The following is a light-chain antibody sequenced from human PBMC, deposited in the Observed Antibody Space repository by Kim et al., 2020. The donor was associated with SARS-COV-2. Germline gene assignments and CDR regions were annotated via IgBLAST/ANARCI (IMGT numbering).Light chain of an antibody. CDR2: DVS. J-gene: IGLJ1*01. V-gene: IGLV2-14*01. CDR3: SSYTSSSTFV. Sequence: QSALTQPASFSCSPGQSITISCTGTSSDVGGYNYVSWYQQHAGKAPKLMIYDVSQRPSGVSNRFSGSKSGNTASLTISGLQTEDEADYYCSSYTSSSTFVFGTGTKVTVL. CDR1: SSDVGGYNY.